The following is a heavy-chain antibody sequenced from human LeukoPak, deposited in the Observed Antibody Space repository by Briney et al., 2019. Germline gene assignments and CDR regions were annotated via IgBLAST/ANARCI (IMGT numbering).Heavy chain of an antibody. CDR1: GFIFGNYA. V-gene: IGHV3-23*01. CDR3: VKGPRPDITVAHTVEN. Sequence: GGSLRLSCAASGFIFGNYAMSWVRQVPGRGLEWVSTISSRGDSTYVADSVKGRFTISRDNSKNSLYLQMNTVRAEDTAVYYCVKGPRPDITVAHTVENWGQGTLVTVSS. D-gene: IGHD6-19*01. CDR2: ISSRGDST. J-gene: IGHJ4*02.